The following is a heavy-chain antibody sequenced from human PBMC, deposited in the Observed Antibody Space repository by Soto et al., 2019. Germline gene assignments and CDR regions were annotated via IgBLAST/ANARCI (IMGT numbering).Heavy chain of an antibody. J-gene: IGHJ6*02. D-gene: IGHD2-2*03. CDR2: ISPYTGNT. CDR3: VMVDIYVTPTPQDV. Sequence: QVQLVQSGDEVKKPGASVKVSCKASGYIFVNYGIAGVRQAPGQGLEWMGWISPYTGNTHSATKVQGRLTMTTDTSTSTAHMDLQSLTSDDTAVYYCVMVDIYVTPTPQDVLGQGTTVTVYS. V-gene: IGHV1-18*01. CDR1: GYIFVNYG.